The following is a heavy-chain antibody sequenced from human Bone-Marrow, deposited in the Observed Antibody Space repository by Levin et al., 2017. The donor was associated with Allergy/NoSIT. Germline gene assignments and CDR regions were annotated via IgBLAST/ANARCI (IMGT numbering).Heavy chain of an antibody. CDR2: IYSTGRT. CDR3: SSPQSSSWFYYAY. D-gene: IGHD6-13*01. V-gene: IGHV4-39*01. J-gene: IGHJ4*02. Sequence: SETLSLTCSVSGASISSSSFCWGWIRQTPGKGLEWIGTIYSTGRTYYNPSLKSRVTISVDTSMNQVALKLSSVTAADTAFYYCSSPQSSSWFYYAYWGQGTLLTVSS. CDR1: GASISSSSFC.